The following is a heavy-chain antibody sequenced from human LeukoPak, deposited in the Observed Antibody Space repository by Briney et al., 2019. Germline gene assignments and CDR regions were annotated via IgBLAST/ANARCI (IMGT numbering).Heavy chain of an antibody. J-gene: IGHJ5*02. V-gene: IGHV3-11*06. CDR1: GFTFSDYY. Sequence: PGGSLRLSCAASGFTFSDYYMSWIRQAPGKGLEWVSYISSSSSYTNYADSVKGRFTISRDNAKNSLYLQMNSLRAEDTAVYYCARGGLYSSSAFDPWGQEPLVPVS. CDR2: ISSSSSYT. D-gene: IGHD6-13*01. CDR3: ARGGLYSSSAFDP.